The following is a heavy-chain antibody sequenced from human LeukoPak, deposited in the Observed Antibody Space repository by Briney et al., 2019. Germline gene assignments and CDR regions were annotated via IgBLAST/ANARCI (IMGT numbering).Heavy chain of an antibody. V-gene: IGHV3-66*02. J-gene: IGHJ6*03. CDR2: IYSGGST. CDR3: ARDRGIAAPMDV. D-gene: IGHD6-13*01. CDR1: GFTVSSNY. Sequence: GGSLRISCAVSGFTVSSNYMSWVRQAPGKGLEWVSVIYSGGSTYYADSVKGRFTISRDNSKNTLYLQMNSLRAEDTAVYYCARDRGIAAPMDVWGKGTTVTVSS.